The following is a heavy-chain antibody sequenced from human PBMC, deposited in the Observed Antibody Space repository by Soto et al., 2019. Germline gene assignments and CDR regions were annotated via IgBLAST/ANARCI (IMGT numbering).Heavy chain of an antibody. CDR3: AKGRGGSGSLTPRVDF. CDR2: SSGGGAYT. CDR1: GFTFNNYA. Sequence: EVQLLESGGGLVQPGGSLRLSCAASGFTFNNYAMTCVRQSPGKGLELVSASSGGGAYTSYADSVKGRFTVSRDGSKYTLYLQMSSLRAEDTALYYRAKGRGGSGSLTPRVDFWGQGTLVTVSS. V-gene: IGHV3-23*01. D-gene: IGHD3-10*01. J-gene: IGHJ4*02.